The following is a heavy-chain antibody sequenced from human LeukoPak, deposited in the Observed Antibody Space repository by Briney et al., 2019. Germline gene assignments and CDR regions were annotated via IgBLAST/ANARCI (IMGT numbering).Heavy chain of an antibody. V-gene: IGHV4-59*01. J-gene: IGHJ4*02. CDR2: IYYGGST. D-gene: IGHD6-19*01. CDR1: GGSISNYF. Sequence: SETLSLTCTVSGGSISNYFWSWIRQPPGEGLEWVGYIYYGGSTNYNPSLKSRATISVDTPKNQLSLNLTSVTAADTAVYYCARQAGHDSPIVFWGQGTLVTVSS. CDR3: ARQAGHDSPIVF.